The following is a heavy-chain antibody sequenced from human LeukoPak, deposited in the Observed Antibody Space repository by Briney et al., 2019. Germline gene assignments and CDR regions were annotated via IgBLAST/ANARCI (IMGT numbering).Heavy chain of an antibody. CDR1: GGSISSGTYY. CDR2: IYYTGST. J-gene: IGHJ6*03. D-gene: IGHD6-19*01. Sequence: SETLSLTCTVSGGSISSGTYYWGWIRQPPGKGLEWIGTIYYTGSTYYNPSLKSRVTISVDTSKNQFSLKLSSVTAADTAVYYCARVLSGWYPYYYVDVWGKGTTVTVSS. V-gene: IGHV4-39*01. CDR3: ARVLSGWYPYYYVDV.